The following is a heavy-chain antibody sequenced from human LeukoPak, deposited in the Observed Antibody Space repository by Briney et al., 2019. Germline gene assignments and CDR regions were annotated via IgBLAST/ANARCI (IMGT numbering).Heavy chain of an antibody. CDR1: GGSISSGSYY. Sequence: SETLSLTCTVSGGSISSGSYYWSWIRQPAGKGLEWIGRIYTSGSTSYNPSLKSRVTISVDTSKNQLSLKLSSVTAADTAVYYCARGGRGVQYYYDSTGHFDLWGRGTLVTVSS. V-gene: IGHV4-61*02. D-gene: IGHD3-22*01. J-gene: IGHJ2*01. CDR3: ARGGRGVQYYYDSTGHFDL. CDR2: IYTSGST.